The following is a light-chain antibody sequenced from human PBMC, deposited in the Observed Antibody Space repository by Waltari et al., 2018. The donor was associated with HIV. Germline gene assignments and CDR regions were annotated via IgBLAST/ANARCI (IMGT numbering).Light chain of an antibody. Sequence: DIVMTQSPDSLAVSLGERATINCRSSQSILYSSNNENYLAWYQQKPGQPPQLLIYWASTRESGVPDRFSGSGSGTDFTLTISSLQAEDVAVYYCQQYYSTPWTFGQGTKVEIK. V-gene: IGKV4-1*01. CDR3: QQYYSTPWT. CDR2: WAS. J-gene: IGKJ1*01. CDR1: QSILYSSNNENY.